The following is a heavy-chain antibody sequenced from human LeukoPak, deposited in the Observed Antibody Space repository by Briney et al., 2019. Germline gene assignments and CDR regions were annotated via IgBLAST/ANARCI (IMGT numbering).Heavy chain of an antibody. CDR2: INTNTGNP. D-gene: IGHD2-2*01. Sequence: ASVKVSCKASGYTFTSYGINWLRQAPGQGLEWMGWINTNTGNPTYAQGFTGRFVFSLDTSVSTAYLQISSLKAEDTAVYYCASSTRSSPFDYWGQGTLVTVSS. V-gene: IGHV7-4-1*02. J-gene: IGHJ4*02. CDR3: ASSTRSSPFDY. CDR1: GYTFTSYG.